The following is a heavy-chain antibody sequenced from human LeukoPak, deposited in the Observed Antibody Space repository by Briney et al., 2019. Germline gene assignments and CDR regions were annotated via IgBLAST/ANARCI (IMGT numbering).Heavy chain of an antibody. V-gene: IGHV3-15*01. J-gene: IGHJ4*02. D-gene: IGHD3-3*01. CDR2: IKSKTDGGTT. CDR1: GFTFSNAW. Sequence: GGSLRLSCAASGFTFSNAWMSWVRQAPGEGVEWVGRIKSKTDGGTTDYAAPVKGRFTISRDDSKNTLYLQMNSLKTEDTSVYYCTTDLLDSSDLWGQGTLVTVSS. CDR3: TTDLLDSSDL.